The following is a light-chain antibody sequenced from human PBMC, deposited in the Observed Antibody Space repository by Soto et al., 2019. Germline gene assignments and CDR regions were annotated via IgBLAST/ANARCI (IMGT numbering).Light chain of an antibody. V-gene: IGKV3-11*01. J-gene: IGKJ5*01. CDR1: QSVSSY. CDR2: DAS. CDR3: QQRSSNWPPVT. Sequence: EIVLTQSPATLSLSPVERATLSCRASQSVSSYLAWYQQKPGQAPRLLIYDASNRATGIPARFSGSGSGTDFTLTISSLEPEDFAVYYCQQRSSNWPPVTFGQGTRLEIK.